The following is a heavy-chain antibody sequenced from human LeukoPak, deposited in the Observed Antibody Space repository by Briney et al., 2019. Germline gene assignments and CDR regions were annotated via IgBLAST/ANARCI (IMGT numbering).Heavy chain of an antibody. J-gene: IGHJ4*02. CDR1: GFSFSNYA. CDR3: AKDHGAAVVPRRFDY. D-gene: IGHD2-2*01. Sequence: GWSLTLSRPASGFSFSNYAMSGLRQAPAKGLEGVSTMYCSGGNTYSADSVKGRFTIFRVNSRNMVYLQMNSLRAEDTAAYYCAKDHGAAVVPRRFDYWGQGTLVTVSS. V-gene: IGHV3-23*01. CDR2: MYCSGGNT.